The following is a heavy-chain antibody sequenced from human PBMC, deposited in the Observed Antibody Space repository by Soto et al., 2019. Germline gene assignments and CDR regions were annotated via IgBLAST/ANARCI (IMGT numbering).Heavy chain of an antibody. D-gene: IGHD4-17*01. CDR3: ARSDYGDYFFYFDY. CDR1: GGSVSSGSYY. V-gene: IGHV4-61*01. J-gene: IGHJ4*02. Sequence: SETLSLTCTVSGGSVSSGSYYWSWIRQPPGKGLEWIGYIYYSGSTNYNPSLKSRVTISVDTSKNQFSLKLSSVTAADTAVYYCARSDYGDYFFYFDYWGQGTLVTVS. CDR2: IYYSGST.